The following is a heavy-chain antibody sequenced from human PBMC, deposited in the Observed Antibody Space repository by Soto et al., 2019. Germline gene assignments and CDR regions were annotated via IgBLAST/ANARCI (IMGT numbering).Heavy chain of an antibody. Sequence: GALRLSCAASGFTFSSYSMNWVRQAPGKGLERVSYISSSSSTIYYADSVKGRFTISRDNAKNSLYLQMNSLRAEDTAVYYCARDFYCSSTSCYLSDAFDIWGQGTMVTVSS. CDR3: ARDFYCSSTSCYLSDAFDI. CDR2: ISSSSSTI. J-gene: IGHJ3*02. CDR1: GFTFSSYS. V-gene: IGHV3-48*01. D-gene: IGHD2-2*01.